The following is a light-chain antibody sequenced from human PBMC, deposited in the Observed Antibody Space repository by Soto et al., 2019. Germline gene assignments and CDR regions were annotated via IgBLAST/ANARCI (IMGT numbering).Light chain of an antibody. CDR2: DAS. Sequence: DIQMTQSPSSLSASVGDRVTITCQASQDISNYLNWYQQKPGKAPKLLIYDASNLETGVPSRFSGSVSGTDFTFTISSLQPEDIATYYCQQYDNLPYTLGQGTKLEI. V-gene: IGKV1-33*01. J-gene: IGKJ2*01. CDR3: QQYDNLPYT. CDR1: QDISNY.